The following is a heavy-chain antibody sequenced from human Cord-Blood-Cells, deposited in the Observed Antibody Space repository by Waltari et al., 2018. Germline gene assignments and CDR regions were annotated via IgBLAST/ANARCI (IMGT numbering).Heavy chain of an antibody. Sequence: QVQLVQSGAEVKKPGSSVKVSCKASGGTFSSYAISWVRQAPGQGLEWMGRIIPILGIANYAQKFHGRVTITADKSTSTAYMELSSLRSEDTAVYYCARDREDCSSTSCYSAFDIWGQGTMVTVSS. CDR1: GGTFSSYA. CDR3: ARDREDCSSTSCYSAFDI. J-gene: IGHJ3*02. V-gene: IGHV1-69*09. CDR2: IIPILGIA. D-gene: IGHD2-2*02.